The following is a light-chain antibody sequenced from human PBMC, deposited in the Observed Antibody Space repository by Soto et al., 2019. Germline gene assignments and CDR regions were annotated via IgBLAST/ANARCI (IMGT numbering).Light chain of an antibody. V-gene: IGKV3-20*01. J-gene: IGKJ1*01. CDR1: QSVSSSY. Sequence: IVLTQSPGTLSLSPWERATLSFRASQSVSSSYLAWYQQKPGQAPRLLIYGASSRATGIPDRFSGSGSGTDFTLTISRLEPEDFTVYYCQQYGSSPKFGQGTKVDIK. CDR3: QQYGSSPK. CDR2: GAS.